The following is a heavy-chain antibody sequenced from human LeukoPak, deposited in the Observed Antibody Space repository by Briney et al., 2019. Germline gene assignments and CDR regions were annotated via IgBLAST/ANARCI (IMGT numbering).Heavy chain of an antibody. CDR1: GGTFSSYA. J-gene: IGHJ4*02. Sequence: SVKVSCKASGGTFSSYAISWERQAPGQGLEWMGGIIPIFGTANYAQKFQGRVTITADESTSTAYMELSSLRSEDTAVYYCASSPPFMSYGDFTAVYYWGQGTLVTVSS. CDR3: ASSPPFMSYGDFTAVYY. CDR2: IIPIFGTA. V-gene: IGHV1-69*13. D-gene: IGHD4-17*01.